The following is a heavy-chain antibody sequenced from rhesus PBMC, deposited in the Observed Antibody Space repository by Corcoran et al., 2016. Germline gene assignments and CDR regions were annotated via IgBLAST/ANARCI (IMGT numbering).Heavy chain of an antibody. CDR1: GGSISSSNW. CDR3: ARPLAAAIDY. V-gene: IGHV4-93*02. Sequence: QVQLQESGPAVVKPSETLSLTCAVSGGSISSSNWWSRIRQSPGKGLKWIGGIYGSGGSTEYNPSLKSRFTISIDTAKNHFSLKLTSVTAADTAVYYCARPLAAAIDYWGQGVLVTVSS. D-gene: IGHD6-25*01. CDR2: IYGSGGST. J-gene: IGHJ4*01.